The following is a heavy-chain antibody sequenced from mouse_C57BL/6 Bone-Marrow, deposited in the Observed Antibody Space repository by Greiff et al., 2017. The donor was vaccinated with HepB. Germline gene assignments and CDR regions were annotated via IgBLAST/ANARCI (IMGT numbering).Heavy chain of an antibody. Sequence: QVQLKQPGTELVKPGASVKLSCKASGYTFTSYWMHWVKQRPGQGLEWIGNINPSNGGTNYNEKFKSKATLTVDKSSSTAYMQLSSLTSEDSAVYYCAREDDYDVWWYFDVWGTGTTVTVSS. J-gene: IGHJ1*03. CDR2: INPSNGGT. CDR1: GYTFTSYW. D-gene: IGHD2-4*01. CDR3: AREDDYDVWWYFDV. V-gene: IGHV1-53*01.